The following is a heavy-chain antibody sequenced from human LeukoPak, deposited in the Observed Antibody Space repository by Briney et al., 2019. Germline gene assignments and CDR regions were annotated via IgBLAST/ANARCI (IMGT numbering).Heavy chain of an antibody. Sequence: GRSLRLSCAASGFTFSTYGIHWVRQAPGKGLEWVAVIWYDGSNKYYGDSVKGRFNISRDNSKNTLYLQMNSLRAEDTAVYYCARAKDNRGRDGFDIWGQGTMVTVSS. CDR1: GFTFSTYG. D-gene: IGHD1-14*01. CDR3: ARAKDNRGRDGFDI. J-gene: IGHJ3*02. V-gene: IGHV3-33*01. CDR2: IWYDGSNK.